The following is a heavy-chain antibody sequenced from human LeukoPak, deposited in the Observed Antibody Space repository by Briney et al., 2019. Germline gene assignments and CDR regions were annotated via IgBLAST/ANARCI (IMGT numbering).Heavy chain of an antibody. CDR1: GYTFTSYG. V-gene: IGHV1-18*01. CDR3: ARGLSTVPYPGWFDP. CDR2: ISAYNGNT. Sequence: ASVKVSCKASGYTFTSYGISWVRQAPGQGLEWMGWISAYNGNTNYAQKLQGRVTMTTDTSTSTAYMELRSPRSDDTAVYYCARGLSTVPYPGWFDPWGQGTLVTVSS. J-gene: IGHJ5*02. D-gene: IGHD4-17*01.